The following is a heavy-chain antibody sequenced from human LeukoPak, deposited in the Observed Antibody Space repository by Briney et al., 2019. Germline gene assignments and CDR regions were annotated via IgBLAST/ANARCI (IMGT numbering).Heavy chain of an antibody. J-gene: IGHJ6*03. V-gene: IGHV3-20*04. CDR3: ARDPTPYDFWSGNYMDV. Sequence: GGSLRLSCAASGFTFDDYGLSWVRQAPGKGLEWVSGINWNGGSTGYADSVKGRFTISRDNAKNSLYLQMNSLRAEDTALYYCARDPTPYDFWSGNYMDVWGKGTTVTVSS. CDR1: GFTFDDYG. D-gene: IGHD3-3*01. CDR2: INWNGGST.